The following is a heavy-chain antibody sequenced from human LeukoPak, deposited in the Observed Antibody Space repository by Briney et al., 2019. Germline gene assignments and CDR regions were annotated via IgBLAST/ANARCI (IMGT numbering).Heavy chain of an antibody. CDR2: IYYSGST. Sequence: SETLSLTCTVSGGSISSYYWSWIRQPPGKGLEWIGYIYYSGSTNYNPSLKSRVTISVDTSKNQFSLKLSSVTAADTAVYYCARDPRRSGYYPDAFDIWGQGTMVTVSS. CDR3: ARDPRRSGYYPDAFDI. V-gene: IGHV4-59*01. J-gene: IGHJ3*02. CDR1: GGSISSYY. D-gene: IGHD3-3*01.